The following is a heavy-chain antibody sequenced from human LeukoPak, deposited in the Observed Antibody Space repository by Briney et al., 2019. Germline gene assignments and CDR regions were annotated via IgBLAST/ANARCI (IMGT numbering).Heavy chain of an antibody. CDR3: TRKIAAAGNYYYYGMDV. Sequence: ASVKVSCKASGGTLSSYAISWVRQAPGQGLEWMGGIIPVFGTANYAQKFQGRVTITADESTSTAYMELSSLRSEDTAVYYCTRKIAAAGNYYYYGMDVWGQGTTVTVSS. CDR2: IIPVFGTA. J-gene: IGHJ6*02. V-gene: IGHV1-69*13. CDR1: GGTLSSYA. D-gene: IGHD6-13*01.